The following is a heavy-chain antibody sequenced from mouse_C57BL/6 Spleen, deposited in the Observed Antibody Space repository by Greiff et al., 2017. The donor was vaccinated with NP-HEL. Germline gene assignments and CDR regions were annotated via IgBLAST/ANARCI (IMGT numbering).Heavy chain of an antibody. D-gene: IGHD1-1*02. CDR2: IDPADSYT. Sequence: QVQLQQPGAELVMPGASVKLSCKASGYTFTSYWMHWVKQRPGQGLEWIGEIDPADSYTNYNQKFKGKSTLTVDKSSSTAYMQLSSLTSEDSAVTYCARSGGGYYWYFDVWGTGTTVTVSS. CDR3: ARSGGGYYWYFDV. V-gene: IGHV1-69*01. J-gene: IGHJ1*03. CDR1: GYTFTSYW.